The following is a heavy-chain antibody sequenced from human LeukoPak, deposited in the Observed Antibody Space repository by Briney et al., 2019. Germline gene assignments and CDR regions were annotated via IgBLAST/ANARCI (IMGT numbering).Heavy chain of an antibody. J-gene: IGHJ4*02. Sequence: NHGESLKISCKCSEYSFTCYWIAWVRQMPGKGLEWMGIIYPGDSDTRYSPSFQGQDTSSADKSINTAYLHWGSLKASGTAMYYCATGIQPCCLDYWGQGTLVTVCS. CDR2: IYPGDSDT. CDR3: ATGIQPCCLDY. CDR1: EYSFTCYW. V-gene: IGHV5-51*01. D-gene: IGHD1-14*01.